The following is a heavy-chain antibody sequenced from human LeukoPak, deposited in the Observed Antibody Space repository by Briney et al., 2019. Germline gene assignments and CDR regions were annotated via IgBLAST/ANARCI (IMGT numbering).Heavy chain of an antibody. CDR1: GFTFSSYS. V-gene: IGHV3-48*01. J-gene: IGHJ4*02. Sequence: GGSLRLSCAASGFTFSSYSMNWVRQAPGKGLEWVSYISSSSTIYYADSVKGRFTISRDNAKNSLYLQMNSLRAEDTAVYYCARAPAYCGGDCYSGYWGQGTLVTVSS. D-gene: IGHD2-21*02. CDR2: ISSSSTI. CDR3: ARAPAYCGGDCYSGY.